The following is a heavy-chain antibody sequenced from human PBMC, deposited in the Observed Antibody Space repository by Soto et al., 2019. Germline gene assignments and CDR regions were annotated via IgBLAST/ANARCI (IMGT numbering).Heavy chain of an antibody. J-gene: IGHJ4*02. CDR1: GASISSSY. D-gene: IGHD5-12*01. V-gene: IGHV4-59*01. CDR3: ARGGNRYSNTASGVGGFDY. CDR2: IYHTGST. Sequence: ETLSLTCTVSGASISSSYWSWIRQSPGKGLEWIAYIYHTGSTNYNPSLKSRVTISLDTSKSQFSLNLSSLTTADTAVYFCARGGNRYSNTASGVGGFDYWGQGTLVTVSS.